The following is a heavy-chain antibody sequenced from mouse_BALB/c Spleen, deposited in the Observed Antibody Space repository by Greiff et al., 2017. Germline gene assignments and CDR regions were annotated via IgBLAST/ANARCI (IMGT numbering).Heavy chain of an antibody. V-gene: IGHV5-4*02. CDR3: ASKSYAMDY. CDR1: GFTFSDYY. CDR2: ISDGGSYT. J-gene: IGHJ4*01. Sequence: EVQRVESGGGLVKPGGSLKLSCAASGFTFSDYYMYWVRQTPEKRLEWVATISDGGSYTYYPDSVKGRFTISRDNAKNNLYLQMSSLKSEDTAMYYCASKSYAMDYWGQGTSVTVSS.